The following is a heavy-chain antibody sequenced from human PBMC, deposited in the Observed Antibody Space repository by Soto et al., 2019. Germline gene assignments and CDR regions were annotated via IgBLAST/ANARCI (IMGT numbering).Heavy chain of an antibody. J-gene: IGHJ4*02. CDR2: IYYSGST. CDR3: AGRWGSGIDF. Sequence: QVQLQESGPGLVKPSETLSLTCNVSGGSIRSYYWSWIRQPPGKGLEWIGYIYYSGSTNYNPSLKGRVTIFVDMSKTRFSLKLSSVTAADTAVYYCAGRWGSGIDFWGQGTLVTVSS. CDR1: GGSIRSYY. D-gene: IGHD3-10*01. V-gene: IGHV4-59*08.